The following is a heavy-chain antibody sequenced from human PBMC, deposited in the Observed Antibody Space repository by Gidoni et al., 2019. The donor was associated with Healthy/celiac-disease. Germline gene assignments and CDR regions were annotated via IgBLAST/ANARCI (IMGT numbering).Heavy chain of an antibody. CDR2: INPSGGST. CDR1: GYTFTSYY. Sequence: QVQLVQSGAEVKKPGASVKVSGKAAGYTFTSYYMHWVRQAPGQGLEWMGIINPSGGSTSYAQTFQGRVTMTSDTSTSTVYMELSSLRSEDTALYYCARDPPVNIYDSSGYGSLYYFDYWGQGTLVTVSS. J-gene: IGHJ4*02. CDR3: ARDPPVNIYDSSGYGSLYYFDY. D-gene: IGHD3-22*01. V-gene: IGHV1-46*01.